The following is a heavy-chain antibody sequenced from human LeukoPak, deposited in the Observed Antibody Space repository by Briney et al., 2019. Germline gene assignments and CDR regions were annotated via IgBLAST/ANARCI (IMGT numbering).Heavy chain of an antibody. CDR3: ASSGYYFPPVRYYYYGMDV. CDR1: GFTVSSNY. J-gene: IGHJ6*02. D-gene: IGHD3-22*01. V-gene: IGHV3-53*01. Sequence: GGSLRLSCAASGFTVSSNYMSWVRQAPGKGLEWVSVIYSGGSTHYADSVKGRFTISRDNSKNTLYLQMNSLRAEDTAVYYCASSGYYFPPVRYYYYGMDVWGQGTTVTVSS. CDR2: IYSGGST.